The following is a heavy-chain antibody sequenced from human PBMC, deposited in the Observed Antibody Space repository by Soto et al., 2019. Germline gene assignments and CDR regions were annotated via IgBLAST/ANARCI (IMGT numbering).Heavy chain of an antibody. Sequence: ASVKVSCKASGYTFTSFYMHWVRQAPGQGLEWMGIINPSGGGTAYTQKFQGRVTMTRDTSTSTVYMELSSLRSEDTAVYYCARASPLAYWGQGTLVTVSS. CDR2: INPSGGGT. CDR3: ARASPLAY. CDR1: GYTFTSFY. V-gene: IGHV1-46*01. J-gene: IGHJ4*02.